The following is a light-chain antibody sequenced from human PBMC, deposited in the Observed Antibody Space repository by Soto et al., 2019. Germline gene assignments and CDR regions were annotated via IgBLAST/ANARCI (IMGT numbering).Light chain of an antibody. J-gene: IGLJ2*01. Sequence: QSALTQPPSVSAAPGQKVTISCSGSSSNIGSNYVSWYQQLPGTAPKLLLSDNNNRPSGIPDRFSGSKSGTSASLAITGLQAEDEADYYCQSYDSSLSGSKVVFGGGTKLTVL. CDR1: SSNIGSNY. CDR2: DNN. CDR3: QSYDSSLSGSKVV. V-gene: IGLV1-51*01.